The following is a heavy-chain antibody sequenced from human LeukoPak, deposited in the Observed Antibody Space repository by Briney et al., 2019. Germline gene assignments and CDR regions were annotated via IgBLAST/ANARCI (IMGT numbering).Heavy chain of an antibody. CDR2: FDPEDGET. V-gene: IGHV1-24*01. Sequence: ASVKVSCKVSGYTLTELSMHWVRQAPGKGLEWMGGFDPEDGETIYAQKFQGRVTITADESTSTAYMELSSLRSEDTAVYYCARVPNYGDYEVWFDPWGQGTLVTVSS. CDR1: GYTLTELS. D-gene: IGHD4-17*01. CDR3: ARVPNYGDYEVWFDP. J-gene: IGHJ5*02.